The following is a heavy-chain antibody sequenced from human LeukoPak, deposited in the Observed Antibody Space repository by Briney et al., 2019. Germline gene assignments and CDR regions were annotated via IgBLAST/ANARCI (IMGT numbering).Heavy chain of an antibody. CDR2: VSGGGSST. Sequence: GVLRLSCVASGFTFSNYAMNWVRQAPGKGLEWVSGVSGGGSSTYYADSVKGRFTISRDNAKNSLYLQMNSLRAEDTALYYCAKDHLRDPRLPFDYWGQGTLVTVSS. V-gene: IGHV3-23*01. J-gene: IGHJ4*02. CDR3: AKDHLRDPRLPFDY. CDR1: GFTFSNYA. D-gene: IGHD2-21*02.